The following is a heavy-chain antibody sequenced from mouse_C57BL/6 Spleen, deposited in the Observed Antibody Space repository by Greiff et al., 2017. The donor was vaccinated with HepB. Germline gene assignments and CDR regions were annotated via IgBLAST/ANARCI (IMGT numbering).Heavy chain of an antibody. Sequence: QVQLQQSGAELVKPGASVKLSCKASGYTFTEYTIHWVKQRSGQGLEWIGWFYPGSGSITYNEKFKDKATLTADKSSRTVYMELSRLTSEDSAVYFCARHEEYGIYYYGSSYAYWGQGTLVTVSA. D-gene: IGHD1-1*01. CDR3: ARHEEYGIYYYGSSYAY. CDR2: FYPGSGSI. CDR1: GYTFTEYT. J-gene: IGHJ3*01. V-gene: IGHV1-62-2*01.